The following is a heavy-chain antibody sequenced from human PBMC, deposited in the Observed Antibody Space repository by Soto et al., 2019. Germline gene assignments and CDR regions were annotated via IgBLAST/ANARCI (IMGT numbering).Heavy chain of an antibody. D-gene: IGHD6-6*01. CDR2: IYYSGST. J-gene: IGHJ5*02. CDR1: GGYISSGCYY. V-gene: IGHV4-30-4*08. CDR3: ARERPDGARLDP. Sequence: SETLSLTCTVSGGYISSGCYYWTWISQHPGKGLEWIGYIYYSGSTYYNPSLKSRVTISLDTSKNQFSLKLSSVTAADTAVYYCARERPDGARLDPWGQGTLVTVSS.